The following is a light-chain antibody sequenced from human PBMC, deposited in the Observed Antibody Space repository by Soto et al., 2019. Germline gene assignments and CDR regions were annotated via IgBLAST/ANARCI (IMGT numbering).Light chain of an antibody. Sequence: DIQLTQSPSFLSASVGDRVTITCRASQGISSYLAWYQQQPGKAPKLLIYAASTLQSGVPSRFSGSGSGTEFTLTISSLQPEDFATYYCQQFNTSPWMFGQGTKGDIK. CDR2: AAS. V-gene: IGKV1-9*01. J-gene: IGKJ1*01. CDR1: QGISSY. CDR3: QQFNTSPWM.